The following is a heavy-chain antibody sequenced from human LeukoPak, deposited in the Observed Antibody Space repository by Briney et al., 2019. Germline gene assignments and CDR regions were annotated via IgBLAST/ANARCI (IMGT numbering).Heavy chain of an antibody. V-gene: IGHV4-59*01. CDR1: GGSIRSYY. D-gene: IGHD6-13*01. CDR2: IYYSGST. CDR3: ATSLTAYSSSYPFDN. Sequence: PSETLSLTCTVSGGSIRSYYWSWIRQPPGKGLEWIGYIYYSGSTNYNPSLKSRVIISVDTSKNQFSLKLNSVTAADAAVYYCATSLTAYSSSYPFDNWGQGTLVTVSS. J-gene: IGHJ4*02.